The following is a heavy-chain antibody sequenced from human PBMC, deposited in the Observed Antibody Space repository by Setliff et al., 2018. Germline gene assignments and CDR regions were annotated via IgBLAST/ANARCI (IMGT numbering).Heavy chain of an antibody. Sequence: GGSLRLSCAASGFTFSTYWMSWVRQAPGKGLEWVANIKQDGSEKYYVDSVKGRFTISRDNAKNSLYLQMNSLRAEDTAVYYCARAYYYGSGSYRNWGQGTLVTVSS. D-gene: IGHD3-10*01. V-gene: IGHV3-7*03. J-gene: IGHJ4*02. CDR2: IKQDGSEK. CDR1: GFTFSTYW. CDR3: ARAYYYGSGSYRN.